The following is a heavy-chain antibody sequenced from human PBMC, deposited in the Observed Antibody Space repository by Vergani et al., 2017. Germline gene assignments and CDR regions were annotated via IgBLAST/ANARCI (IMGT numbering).Heavy chain of an antibody. V-gene: IGHV3-23*01. CDR2: IIARYPST. CDR3: ARLSYDTTPYLQGGYDC. CDR1: GFTFSACP. D-gene: IGHD3-22*01. J-gene: IGHJ4*02. Sequence: EVQLLQSGGGVIQPGGSVRLSCAASGFTFSACPMTWVRQAPGKGLEWVSAIIARYPSTYYADSVKDRFTISRDNSKNMLYLQMNSLRDEDTAVYYCARLSYDTTPYLQGGYDCWGQGTLVSVSS.